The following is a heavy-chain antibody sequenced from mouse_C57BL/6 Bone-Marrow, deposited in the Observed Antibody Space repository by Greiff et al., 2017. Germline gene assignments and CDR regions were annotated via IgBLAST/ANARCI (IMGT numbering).Heavy chain of an antibody. V-gene: IGHV5-4*03. CDR3: ARAGSSEAWFAY. CDR2: ISGGGSYT. Sequence: EVTLVESGGGLVKPGGSLKLSCAASGFTFSSYAMSWVRRTPEKRLAWVATISGGGSYTYYPDNVKGRFTISRDNAKNNLYLQMSHLKSEDTAMYYCARAGSSEAWFAYWGQGTLVTVSA. D-gene: IGHD1-1*01. CDR1: GFTFSSYA. J-gene: IGHJ3*01.